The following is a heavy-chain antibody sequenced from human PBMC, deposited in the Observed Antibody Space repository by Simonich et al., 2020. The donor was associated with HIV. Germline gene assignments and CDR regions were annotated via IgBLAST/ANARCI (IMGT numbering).Heavy chain of an antibody. D-gene: IGHD6-6*01. V-gene: IGHV3-9*03. CDR2: SSGNSGSI. Sequence: EVQLVESGGGLVQPGRSLRLSCAASGFTFDDYAMHWVRQAPVKGLGGVSGSSGNSGSIGYADSVKGRFTISRDNAKNSLYLQMNSLRAEDMALYYCAKDRYSSSSGSFDYWGQGTLVTVSS. CDR3: AKDRYSSSSGSFDY. J-gene: IGHJ4*02. CDR1: GFTFDDYA.